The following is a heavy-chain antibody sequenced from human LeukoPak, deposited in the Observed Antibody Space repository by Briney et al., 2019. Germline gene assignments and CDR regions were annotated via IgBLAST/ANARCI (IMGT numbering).Heavy chain of an antibody. J-gene: IGHJ5*02. Sequence: SETLSLTCTVSGGSISSSSYYWGWIRQPPGKGLEWIGSIYYSGNTYYNPSLKSRVTISVDTSKNQSSLKLSSVTAADTAVYYCARGSMQNWFDPWGQGTLVTVSS. CDR3: ARGSMQNWFDP. CDR2: IYYSGNT. V-gene: IGHV4-39*07. CDR1: GGSISSSSYY.